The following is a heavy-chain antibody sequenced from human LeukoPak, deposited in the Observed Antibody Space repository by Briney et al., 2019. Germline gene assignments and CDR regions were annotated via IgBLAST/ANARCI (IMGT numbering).Heavy chain of an antibody. V-gene: IGHV3-53*01. Sequence: GGSLRLSCAASGFTVSNNYMSWVRQAPGKGLEWVSIIYSDGSTYYADSVKGRFTISRDNSKNTLYLQMNSLRAEDTAVYYCAGVDAAMPDAFDIWGQGTTVTVSS. CDR3: AGVDAAMPDAFDI. CDR2: IYSDGST. J-gene: IGHJ3*02. D-gene: IGHD5-18*01. CDR1: GFTVSNNY.